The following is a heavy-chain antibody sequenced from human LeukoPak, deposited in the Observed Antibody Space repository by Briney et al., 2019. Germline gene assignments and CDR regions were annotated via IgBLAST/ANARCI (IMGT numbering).Heavy chain of an antibody. CDR2: ISSSGSSI. CDR1: GFTFSSYE. J-gene: IGHJ4*02. CDR3: ARDLRAYYYDSSGYTFDY. V-gene: IGHV3-48*03. Sequence: PGGSLRLSCAASGFTFSSYEMNWVRQAPGKGLEWVSYISSSGSSIYYADSVKGRFTISRDNAKKSLYLQMNSLRSDDTAVYYCARDLRAYYYDSSGYTFDYWGQGTLVTVSS. D-gene: IGHD3-22*01.